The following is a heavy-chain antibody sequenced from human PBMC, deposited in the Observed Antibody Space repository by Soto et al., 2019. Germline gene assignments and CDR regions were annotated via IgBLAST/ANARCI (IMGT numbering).Heavy chain of an antibody. CDR2: IIPIFGTA. J-gene: IGHJ6*02. CDR3: ARDYPGGKAPHYGMDV. D-gene: IGHD2-15*01. V-gene: IGHV1-69*12. CDR1: GGTFSSYA. Sequence: QVQLVQSGAEVKKPGSSVKGSCKASGGTFSSYAISWVRQAPGQGLEWMGGIIPIFGTANYAQKFQGRVTITADESTSTAYMELSSLRSEDTAVYYCARDYPGGKAPHYGMDVWGQGTTVTVSS.